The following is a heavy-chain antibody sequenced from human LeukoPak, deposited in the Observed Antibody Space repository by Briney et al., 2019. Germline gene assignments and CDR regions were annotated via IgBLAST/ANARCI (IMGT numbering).Heavy chain of an antibody. J-gene: IGHJ4*02. D-gene: IGHD3-10*01. Sequence: PSETLSLTCAVSGYSITSSSWWGWIRQPPGQGLEWIGYIYHSGTTYYNPSLQSRVTMSVDTSKNQFSLKLSSVTAVDTAVYYCARTVGESHHDYWGQGTLVTVSS. CDR2: IYHSGTT. CDR3: ARTVGESHHDY. CDR1: GYSITSSSW. V-gene: IGHV4-28*01.